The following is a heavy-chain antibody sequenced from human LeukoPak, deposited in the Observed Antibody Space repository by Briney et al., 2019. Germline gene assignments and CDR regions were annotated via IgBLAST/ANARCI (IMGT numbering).Heavy chain of an antibody. Sequence: SETLSLTCAVYGGSFSGYYWSWIRRPPGKGLEWIGEINHSGSTNYNPSLKSRVTISVDTSKNQFSLKLSSVTAADTDVYYCARRITMIVVVITTTNWFDPWGQGTLVTVSS. CDR1: GGSFSGYY. CDR2: INHSGST. D-gene: IGHD3-22*01. V-gene: IGHV4-34*01. J-gene: IGHJ5*02. CDR3: ARRITMIVVVITTTNWFDP.